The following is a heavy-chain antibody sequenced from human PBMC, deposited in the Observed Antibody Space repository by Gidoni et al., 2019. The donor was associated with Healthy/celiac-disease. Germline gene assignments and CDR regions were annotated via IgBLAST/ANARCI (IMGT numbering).Heavy chain of an antibody. CDR1: GGTFSSYA. D-gene: IGHD2-15*01. CDR3: AREYGSGGSCYAVGGTATWFDP. J-gene: IGHJ5*02. CDR2: IITILGIA. Sequence: QVQLVQSGAEVKKPGSSVKVSCKASGGTFSSYAISWVRQAPGQGLEWMGRIITILGIANYAQKIQGRVTITADKSTSTAYMEMSSLRSEDTAVYYCAREYGSGGSCYAVGGTATWFDPWGQGTLVTVSS. V-gene: IGHV1-69*09.